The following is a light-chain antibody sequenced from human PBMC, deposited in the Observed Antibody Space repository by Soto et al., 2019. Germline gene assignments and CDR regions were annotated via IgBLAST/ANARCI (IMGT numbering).Light chain of an antibody. CDR2: GAS. CDR1: QSVSSSL. J-gene: IGKJ4*01. Sequence: EIVLTQSPGTLSLSPGERATRSCRASQSVSSSLLAWYQQKPGQAPRRPIYGASSRATGIPDTFSGSGSGTCFTLTISRLEPEDVAVYYCQQYDSSPLACGGGTKVEVK. CDR3: QQYDSSPLA. V-gene: IGKV3-20*01.